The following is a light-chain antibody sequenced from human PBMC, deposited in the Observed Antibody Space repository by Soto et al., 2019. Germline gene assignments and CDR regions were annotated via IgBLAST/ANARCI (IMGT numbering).Light chain of an antibody. CDR3: SSYTSSSTWV. Sequence: QSALTQPASVSGSPGQSITISCTGTSSDVGGYNYVSWYQQHPGKAPKLMIYEVSNRPSGVSNRFSGSKSGNTASLTISGLQAEDEAEYYCSSYTSSSTWVFCGGTKLTV. CDR2: EVS. J-gene: IGLJ3*02. V-gene: IGLV2-14*01. CDR1: SSDVGGYNY.